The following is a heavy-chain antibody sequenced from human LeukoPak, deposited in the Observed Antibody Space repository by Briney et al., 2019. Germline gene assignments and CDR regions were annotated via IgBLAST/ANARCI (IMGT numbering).Heavy chain of an antibody. CDR1: GFTLNNYW. J-gene: IGHJ4*02. Sequence: KSGGSLRLSCAASGFTLNNYWMIGVRQAPGKGLEWVGRLKSNTDGGTADYAAPVNGRFFLSIDDSKNILSLQMNSLTTEDTGFYHCVVWFGESTDYWGQGTRVTVSS. CDR2: LKSNTDGGTA. CDR3: VVWFGESTDY. V-gene: IGHV3-15*01. D-gene: IGHD3-10*01.